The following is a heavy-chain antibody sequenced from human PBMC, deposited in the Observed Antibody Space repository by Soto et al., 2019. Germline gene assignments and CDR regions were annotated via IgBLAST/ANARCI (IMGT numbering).Heavy chain of an antibody. CDR2: VHSSGRI. CDR1: GDSISSGGYY. J-gene: IGHJ6*02. D-gene: IGHD1-1*01. V-gene: IGHV4-31*03. CDR3: ARDSPSGIVPAGMDV. Sequence: PSETLSLTCTVSGDSISSGGYYWNWIRQHPERGLEWIGYVHSSGRIYYNSSLKSRVTISFDASENQFSLNVRSVTAADAAVYYCARDSPSGIVPAGMDVWGQGTTVTVYS.